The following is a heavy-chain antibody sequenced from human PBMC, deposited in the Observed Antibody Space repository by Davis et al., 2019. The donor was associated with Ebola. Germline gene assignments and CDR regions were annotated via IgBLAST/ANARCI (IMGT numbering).Heavy chain of an antibody. V-gene: IGHV1-69-2*01. Sequence: ASVKVSCKGSGYSFSDYYIHWVQGAPGKGLEWVGLVDPKAGKTVYAEKFQDRVTITADRSSDTVYMELSSLRFEDAAVYYCTTLDILTAYVPYAMDVWGQGTTVTVS. CDR2: VDPKAGKT. J-gene: IGHJ6*02. CDR1: GYSFSDYY. D-gene: IGHD3-9*01. CDR3: TTLDILTAYVPYAMDV.